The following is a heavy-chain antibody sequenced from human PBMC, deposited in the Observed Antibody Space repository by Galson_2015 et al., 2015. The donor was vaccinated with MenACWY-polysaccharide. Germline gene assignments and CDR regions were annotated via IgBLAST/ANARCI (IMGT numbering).Heavy chain of an antibody. CDR1: GGSISSGSYY. Sequence: TLSLTCTVSGGSISSGSYYWSWIRQPAGKGLEWIGRIYTSGSTNYNPSLKSRVTISVDTSKNQFSPKLSSVTAADTAVYYCARDPVAAPMVSYGMDVWGQGTTVTVSS. D-gene: IGHD2-8*01. CDR2: IYTSGST. V-gene: IGHV4-61*02. CDR3: ARDPVAAPMVSYGMDV. J-gene: IGHJ6*02.